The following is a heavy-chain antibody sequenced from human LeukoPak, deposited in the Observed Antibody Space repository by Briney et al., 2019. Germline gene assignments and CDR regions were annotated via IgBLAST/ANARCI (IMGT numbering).Heavy chain of an antibody. D-gene: IGHD3-3*02. V-gene: IGHV4-61*02. J-gene: IGHJ4*02. CDR3: ARGRAFFD. CDR2: IYTSGST. CDR1: GGSISSGSYY. Sequence: SETLSLTCTVSGGSISSGSYYWSWIRQPAGKGLEWIGRIYTSGSTNYNPSLKSRVTISVDTSKNQFSLKLSSVTAADTAVYYCARGRAFFDWGQGTLVTVSS.